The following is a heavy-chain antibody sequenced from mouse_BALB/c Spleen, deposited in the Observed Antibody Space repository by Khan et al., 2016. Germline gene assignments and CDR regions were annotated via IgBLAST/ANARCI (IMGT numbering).Heavy chain of an antibody. V-gene: IGHV4-1*02. Sequence: EVKLLESGGGLVQPGGSLKLSCAASGFDFSRYWMSWVRQAPGKGLEWIGEINPDSSTTNYTPSLKDKFIISRDNAKNTLYLQMSKVTSEDTALYYSASTFWYFDVWGPGTTVTVSS. J-gene: IGHJ1*01. CDR1: GFDFSRYW. CDR3: ASTFWYFDV. CDR2: INPDSSTT.